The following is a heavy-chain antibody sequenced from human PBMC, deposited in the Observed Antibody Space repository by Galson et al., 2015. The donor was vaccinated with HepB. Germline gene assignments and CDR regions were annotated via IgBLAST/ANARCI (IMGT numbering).Heavy chain of an antibody. D-gene: IGHD3-3*01. CDR3: AKAQNSGFGVVSRTSFDP. CDR2: ISGSGGST. V-gene: IGHV3-23*01. J-gene: IGHJ5*02. CDR1: GFTFSSYA. Sequence: SLRLSCAASGFTFSSYAMSWVRQAPGKGLEWVSAISGSGGSTYYADSVKGRFTISRDNSKNTLYLQMNSLRAEDTAVYYCAKAQNSGFGVVSRTSFDPWGQGTLVTVSS.